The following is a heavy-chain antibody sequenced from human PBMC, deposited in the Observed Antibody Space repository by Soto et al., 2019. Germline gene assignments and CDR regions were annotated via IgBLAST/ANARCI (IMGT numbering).Heavy chain of an antibody. J-gene: IGHJ4*02. Sequence: GGSLRLSCAASGFTFSSYDMHWVRQATGKGLEWVSAIGTAGDTYYPGSVKGRFTISRENAKNSLYLQMNSLRAGDTAVYYCARGHSGGGSCYSLRYLDYWGQGPLVTVSS. CDR3: ARGHSGGGSCYSLRYLDY. D-gene: IGHD2-15*01. CDR2: IGTAGDT. V-gene: IGHV3-13*01. CDR1: GFTFSSYD.